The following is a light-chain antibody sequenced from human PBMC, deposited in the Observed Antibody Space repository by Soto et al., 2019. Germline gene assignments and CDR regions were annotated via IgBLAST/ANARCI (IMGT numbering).Light chain of an antibody. Sequence: IRMTQSPSSLSASVGDRVTITCRASQSISSWLAWYQQKPGKAPKLLFYDASSLESGVPSRFSGSGSGTEFTLTISSLQPDDFATYYCQQYNSYSWTFGQGTKVDIK. CDR3: QQYNSYSWT. CDR1: QSISSW. J-gene: IGKJ1*01. CDR2: DAS. V-gene: IGKV1-5*01.